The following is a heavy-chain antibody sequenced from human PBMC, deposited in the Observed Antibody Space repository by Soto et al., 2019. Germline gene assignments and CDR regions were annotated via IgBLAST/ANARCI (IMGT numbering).Heavy chain of an antibody. CDR3: ATDKGDSYGYGNY. CDR2: IVVGSGNT. J-gene: IGHJ4*02. V-gene: IGHV1-58*01. CDR1: GFTFSNSA. Sequence: SVKVSCKASGFTFSNSAVQWVRQARGQRLEWIGWIVVGSGNTNYAQKFQERVTITRDMSTTTAYMELSSLRSVDTAVYYCATDKGDSYGYGNYWGQGTLVTVS. D-gene: IGHD5-18*01.